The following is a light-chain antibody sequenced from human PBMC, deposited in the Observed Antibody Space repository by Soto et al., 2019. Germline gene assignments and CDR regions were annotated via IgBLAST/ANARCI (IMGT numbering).Light chain of an antibody. Sequence: EIVMTQSPAPLSVSPGERATLSCRARQSVSSNLAGYQQKPGQAPRLLIYGASTRATGIPARFSGSGSETEFTLAITSLQSEDCAVYYCQKYNNWPPHTGGQGTELEIK. CDR1: QSVSSN. CDR3: QKYNNWPPHT. J-gene: IGKJ2*01. V-gene: IGKV3-15*01. CDR2: GAS.